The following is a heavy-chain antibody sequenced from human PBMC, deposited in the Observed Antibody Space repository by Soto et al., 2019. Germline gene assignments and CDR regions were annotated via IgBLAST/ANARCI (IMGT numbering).Heavy chain of an antibody. J-gene: IGHJ6*02. D-gene: IGHD5-12*01. Sequence: PSETLSLTCTVSGGSISSGGYYWSWIRQHPGEGLEWIGYIYYSGSTYYNPSLKSRVTISVDTSKNQFSLKLSSVTAADTAVYYCARDQRWLHQAYYYYGMDVWGQGTTVTVSS. CDR2: IYYSGST. V-gene: IGHV4-31*03. CDR1: GGSISSGGYY. CDR3: ARDQRWLHQAYYYYGMDV.